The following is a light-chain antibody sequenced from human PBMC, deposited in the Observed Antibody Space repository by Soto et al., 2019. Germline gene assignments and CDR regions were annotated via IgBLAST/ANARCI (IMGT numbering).Light chain of an antibody. V-gene: IGKV1-5*01. CDR1: QTINNW. J-gene: IGKJ2*01. Sequence: DTQMTQSPSTLSASVGDTVTITCRARQTINNWLAWYQQKPEKVPKLLIYGASTLEDGVPSRFSGSRSGTEFTLTINSLHPDDFATYYCQRYDGYFGQGTKLEIK. CDR3: QRYDGY. CDR2: GAS.